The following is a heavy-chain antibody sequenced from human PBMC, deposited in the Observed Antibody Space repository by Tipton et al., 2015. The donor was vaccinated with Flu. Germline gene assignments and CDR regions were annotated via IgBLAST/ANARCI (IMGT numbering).Heavy chain of an antibody. CDR2: ISSNSGRV. V-gene: IGHV3-9*01. D-gene: IGHD2-2*01. J-gene: IGHJ6*02. CDR1: EFPFDDYA. Sequence: QLVQSGGELVQPGRSLRLSCVASEFPFDDYAMHWVRQAPGKGLEWVSSISSNSGRVVYADSVKGRFTISRDNAKNSLYLQMNSLRAEDTALYYCAKDVGSTIYGMDVWGQGTTVTVSS. CDR3: AKDVGSTIYGMDV.